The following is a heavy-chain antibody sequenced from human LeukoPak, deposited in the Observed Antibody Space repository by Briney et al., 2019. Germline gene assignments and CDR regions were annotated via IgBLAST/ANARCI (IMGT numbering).Heavy chain of an antibody. V-gene: IGHV4-4*07. CDR1: GGSISSYY. Sequence: PSETLSLTCTVSGGSISSYYWTWIRQPAGKGLEWIGRIYTSGSTNYNPSLKSRVTMSVDTSKNQFSLKLTSVTAADTAVYYCARGHYPPRWYFDLWGRGTMVTVSS. D-gene: IGHD3-10*01. CDR2: IYTSGST. CDR3: ARGHYPPRWYFDL. J-gene: IGHJ2*01.